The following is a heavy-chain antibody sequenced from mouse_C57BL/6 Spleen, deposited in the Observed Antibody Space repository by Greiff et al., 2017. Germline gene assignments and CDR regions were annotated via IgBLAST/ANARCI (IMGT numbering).Heavy chain of an antibody. V-gene: IGHV5-16*01. CDR3: ARASNYRGYYAMDY. Sequence: EVKLVASEGGLVQPGSSMKLSCTASGFTFSDYYMAWVRQVPEKGVEWVANINYDGSSTYYLYSLKSRFIISRYNAKNIRYLEMSSLTSEDTATYYCARASNYRGYYAMDYWGQGTSVTVSS. D-gene: IGHD2-5*01. CDR2: INYDGSST. CDR1: GFTFSDYY. J-gene: IGHJ4*01.